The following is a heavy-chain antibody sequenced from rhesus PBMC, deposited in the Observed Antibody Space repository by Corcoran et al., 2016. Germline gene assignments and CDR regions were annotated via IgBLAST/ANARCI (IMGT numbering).Heavy chain of an antibody. V-gene: IGHV4-93*01. Sequence: QVQLQESGPAVVKPSETLSLTCAVSGGSISSSNWWSWIRQSPGKGLEWIGGLLGVSGTTYSTPSLRSRFTISTDTYKNQFSLKLSSVTAADTAVYYCARSRVADTWDFDYWGQGVLVTVSS. D-gene: IGHD4-29*01. CDR2: LLGVSGTT. CDR3: ARSRVADTWDFDY. CDR1: GGSISSSNW. J-gene: IGHJ4*01.